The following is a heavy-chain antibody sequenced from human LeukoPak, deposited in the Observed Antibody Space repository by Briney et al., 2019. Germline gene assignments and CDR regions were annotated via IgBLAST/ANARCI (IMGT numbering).Heavy chain of an antibody. D-gene: IGHD6-13*01. CDR3: ARVSTIAAAGIDY. V-gene: IGHV4-4*07. CDR2: IYTSGST. Sequence: PGGSLRLSCAASGFTFSSYAMSWIRQPAGKGLEWIGRIYTSGSTNYNPSLKSRVTMSVDTSKNQFSLKLSSVTAADTAVYYCARVSTIAAAGIDYWGQGTLVTVSS. J-gene: IGHJ4*02. CDR1: GFTFSSYA.